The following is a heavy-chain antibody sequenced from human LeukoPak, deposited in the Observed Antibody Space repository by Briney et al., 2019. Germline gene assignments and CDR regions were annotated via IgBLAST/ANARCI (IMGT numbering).Heavy chain of an antibody. Sequence: GGSLRLSCAASGFTFRSYWMSWVRQAPGKGLEWVANIKQDGSEKYYVDSVKGRFTISRDNAKKSLYLQMNSLRAEDTAVYYCARDRMTFSGYDTGCFDPWGQGTLVTVSS. D-gene: IGHD5-12*01. CDR3: ARDRMTFSGYDTGCFDP. J-gene: IGHJ5*02. CDR2: IKQDGSEK. V-gene: IGHV3-7*01. CDR1: GFTFRSYW.